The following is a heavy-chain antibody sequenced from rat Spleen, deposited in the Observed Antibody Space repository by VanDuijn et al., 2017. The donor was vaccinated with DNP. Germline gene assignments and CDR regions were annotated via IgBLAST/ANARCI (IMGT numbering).Heavy chain of an antibody. V-gene: IGHV5S23*01. CDR2: ISTGGGDT. CDR3: TSCRTTYGGYRASYHFDN. D-gene: IGHD1-11*01. J-gene: IGHJ2*01. CDR1: GFTFSDYY. Sequence: EVQLVESGGGLVQPGNSLKLSCTASGFTFSDYYMAWVRQAPTKGLEWVASISTGGGDTYYGDSVRGRFTISRDNTKSTLYLQMDSLRSEDAASYSCTSCRTTYGGYRASYHFDNVGQGVMVTVSS.